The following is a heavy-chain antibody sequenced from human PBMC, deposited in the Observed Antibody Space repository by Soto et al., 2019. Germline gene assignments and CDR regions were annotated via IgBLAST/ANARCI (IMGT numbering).Heavy chain of an antibody. CDR1: GFTFSSYA. D-gene: IGHD6-19*01. V-gene: IGHV3-30-3*01. CDR2: ISYDGSNK. J-gene: IGHJ6*02. Sequence: QVQLVESGGGVVQPGRSLRLSCAASGFTFSSYAMHWVRQAPGKGLEWVAVISYDGSNKYYADSVKGRFTISRDNSKNTLYLQMNSLRAEDTAVYYCARDVYRGRAVARWLGYGMDVWGQGTTVTVSS. CDR3: ARDVYRGRAVARWLGYGMDV.